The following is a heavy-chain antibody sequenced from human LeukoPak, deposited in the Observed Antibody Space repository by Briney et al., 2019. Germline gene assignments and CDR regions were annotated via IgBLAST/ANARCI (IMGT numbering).Heavy chain of an antibody. CDR1: GFTFGSYW. V-gene: IGHV3-7*01. Sequence: GGSLRLSCAGSGFTFGSYWMSWVRQAPGKGLEGVANIKQDGREKYYVDSVKGRFTISRDDAKNSLYLQMNSLRAEDTAVYYCARLDYGSCFEYWGQGTLVTVSS. J-gene: IGHJ4*02. CDR2: IKQDGREK. D-gene: IGHD4-17*01. CDR3: ARLDYGSCFEY.